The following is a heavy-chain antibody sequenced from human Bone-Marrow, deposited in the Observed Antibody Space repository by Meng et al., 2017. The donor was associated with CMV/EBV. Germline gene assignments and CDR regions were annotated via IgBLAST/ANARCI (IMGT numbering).Heavy chain of an antibody. J-gene: IGHJ4*02. CDR3: AIWYSSSSVVKKKIDY. V-gene: IGHV3-23*01. D-gene: IGHD6-6*01. CDR1: GGSISSSSYY. Sequence: ETLSLTCTVSGGSISSSSYYWGWIRQPPGKGLEWVSAISGSGGSTYYADSLKGRFTISRDNSKNTLYLQMNSLRAEDTAVYYCAIWYSSSSVVKKKIDYWGQGTLVTVSS. CDR2: ISGSGGST.